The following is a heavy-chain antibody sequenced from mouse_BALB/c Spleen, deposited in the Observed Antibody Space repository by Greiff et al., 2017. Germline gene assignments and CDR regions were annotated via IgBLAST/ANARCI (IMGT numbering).Heavy chain of an antibody. CDR3: NAGDGSLLDY. Sequence: VQLQQSGAELVKPGASVKISCKATGYTFSSYWIEWVKQRPGHGLEWIGEILPGSGSTNYNEKFQGKATMTADTSSNTAYLQLSSLTSEDTAVYYCNAGDGSLLDYWGQGTTLTVSS. CDR2: ILPGSGST. V-gene: IGHV1-9*01. D-gene: IGHD2-3*01. J-gene: IGHJ2*01. CDR1: GYTFSSYW.